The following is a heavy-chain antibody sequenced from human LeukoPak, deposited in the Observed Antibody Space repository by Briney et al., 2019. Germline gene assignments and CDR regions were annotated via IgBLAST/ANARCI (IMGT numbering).Heavy chain of an antibody. D-gene: IGHD5-18*01. V-gene: IGHV3-48*04. CDR2: ITFSSSII. CDR1: GFTFSSYS. CDR3: ARGKHVDTAMDLNPADY. Sequence: GGSLRLSCAASGFTFSSYSMNWVRQAPGKGLEWVSYITFSSSIIYYADSVKGRFTISRDNAKNSLYLQMNSLRAEDTAVYYCARGKHVDTAMDLNPADYWGQGTLVTVSS. J-gene: IGHJ4*02.